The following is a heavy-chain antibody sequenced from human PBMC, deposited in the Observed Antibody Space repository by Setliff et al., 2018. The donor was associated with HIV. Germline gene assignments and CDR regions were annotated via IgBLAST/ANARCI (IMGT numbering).Heavy chain of an antibody. V-gene: IGHV1-69*13. D-gene: IGHD5-18*01. Sequence: SVKVSCKSSGGSFNTYAINWVRQAPGQGLEWMGGIISIFDKANYAPKFHGRLTITSDDSTRTVYMELNSLGSGVTAVYYCARGGVRGYSYGEAFDIWGQGTLVTVSS. CDR1: GGSFNTYA. CDR2: IISIFDKA. CDR3: ARGGVRGYSYGEAFDI. J-gene: IGHJ3*02.